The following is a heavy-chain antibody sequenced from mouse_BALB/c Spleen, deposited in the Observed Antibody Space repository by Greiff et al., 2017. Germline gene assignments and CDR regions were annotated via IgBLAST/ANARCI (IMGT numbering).Heavy chain of an antibody. Sequence: VKLMESGAELVRPGSSVKISCKASGYAFSSYWMNWVKQRPGQGLEWIGQIYPGDGDTNYNGKFKGKATLTADKSSSTAYMQLSSLTSEDSAVYFCARWEDYAMDYWGQGTSVTVSS. J-gene: IGHJ4*01. CDR2: IYPGDGDT. V-gene: IGHV1-80*01. CDR1: GYAFSSYW. D-gene: IGHD4-1*01. CDR3: ARWEDYAMDY.